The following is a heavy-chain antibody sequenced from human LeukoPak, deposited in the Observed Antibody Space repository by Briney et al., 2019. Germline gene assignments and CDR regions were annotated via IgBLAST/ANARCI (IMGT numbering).Heavy chain of an antibody. J-gene: IGHJ3*01. Sequence: ASVKVSCKASGYTFTSYAMNWVRQAPGQGLEWMGWINPNSGGTNYAQKFRGRLTLTRDTSIRTCYMELTSLRSDDTAVYFCARARQLAFDVFDLWGHGTLVTVSS. V-gene: IGHV1-2*02. CDR3: ARARQLAFDVFDL. CDR1: GYTFTSYA. CDR2: INPNSGGT. D-gene: IGHD1-1*01.